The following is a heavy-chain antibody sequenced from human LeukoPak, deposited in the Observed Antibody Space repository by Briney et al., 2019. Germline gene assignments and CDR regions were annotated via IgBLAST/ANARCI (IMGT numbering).Heavy chain of an antibody. CDR2: IYYSGST. J-gene: IGHJ5*02. D-gene: IGHD6-13*01. Sequence: SETLSLTCTVSGGSISSSSYHWGWIRQPPGKGLEWIGSIYYSGSTYYNPSLKSRVTISIDTSKNQFSLKLSSVTAADTAVYYCARDRYSSSWYLNWFDPWGQGTLVTVSS. CDR1: GGSISSSSYH. CDR3: ARDRYSSSWYLNWFDP. V-gene: IGHV4-39*07.